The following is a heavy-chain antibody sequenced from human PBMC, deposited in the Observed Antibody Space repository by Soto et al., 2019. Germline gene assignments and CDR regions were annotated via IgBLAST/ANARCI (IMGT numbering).Heavy chain of an antibody. V-gene: IGHV3-21*06. CDR3: VRGMNPLF. CDR1: GFTLRNYT. Sequence: PGGSLRLSCAASGFTLRNYTMNWVRQAPGKGLEWVSSISISSSDRYYADSVRGRFTISRDNAKNALYLQMNSLRDDDTAVYFCVRGMNPLFGGQGTLVTVSS. CDR2: ISISSSDR. J-gene: IGHJ4*01.